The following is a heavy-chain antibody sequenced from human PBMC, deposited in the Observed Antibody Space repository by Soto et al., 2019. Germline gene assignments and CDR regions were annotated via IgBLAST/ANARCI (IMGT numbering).Heavy chain of an antibody. D-gene: IGHD2-8*01. J-gene: IGHJ4*02. CDR3: ASGKWSLDY. CDR1: EITLSDNY. CDR2: ISNSDYTT. V-gene: IGHV3-11*01. Sequence: QVHLVASGGGLVKPGVSLRLSCVASEITLSDNYMTWIRQAPGKGLEWLSYISNSDYTTSYADSVKGRFTISRDNAKNSLYLQLNGLRVEDTAVYYCASGKWSLDYWGQGILVTVSS.